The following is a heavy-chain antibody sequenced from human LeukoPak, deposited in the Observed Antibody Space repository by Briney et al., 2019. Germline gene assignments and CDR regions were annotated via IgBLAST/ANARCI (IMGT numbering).Heavy chain of an antibody. CDR2: INWNGGST. Sequence: GGSLRLSCAASGFTFDDYGMSWVRQAPGKGLEWVSDINWNGGSTGYADSVKGRFTISRDNAKNSLYLQMNSLRAEDTALYYCARTGRAVVVPAAIIVADYYYYYMDVWGKGTTVTVSS. CDR3: ARTGRAVVVPAAIIVADYYYYYMDV. V-gene: IGHV3-20*04. D-gene: IGHD2-2*02. CDR1: GFTFDDYG. J-gene: IGHJ6*03.